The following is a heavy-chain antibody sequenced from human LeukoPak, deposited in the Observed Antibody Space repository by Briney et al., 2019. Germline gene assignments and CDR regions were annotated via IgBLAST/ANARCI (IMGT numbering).Heavy chain of an antibody. CDR3: ANDYRSGSFHDF. V-gene: IGHV3-23*01. CDR2: ISRRDDYT. Sequence: GGSLRLSCAASGFAFSSYAMSWVRQPPGKGLEWVSVISRRDDYTYYADSVKGRFTISRNNSKNTLYLQMNALRAEDTAVYYCANDYRSGSFHDFWGQGTLVTVSS. D-gene: IGHD3-10*01. CDR1: GFAFSSYA. J-gene: IGHJ4*02.